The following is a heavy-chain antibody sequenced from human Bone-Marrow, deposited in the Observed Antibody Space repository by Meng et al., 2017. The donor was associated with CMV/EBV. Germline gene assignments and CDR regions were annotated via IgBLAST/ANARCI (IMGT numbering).Heavy chain of an antibody. V-gene: IGHV4-39*01. CDR2: IYYSGST. CDR3: ARGSNLRSDAFDI. J-gene: IGHJ3*02. Sequence: SETLSLTCTVSGDSVSSSSYYWGWIRQPPGKGLEWIGTIYYSGSTYYNPSLKSRVTISVDTSKNQFSLKLSSVTAADTAVYYCARGSNLRSDAFDIWGQGTRVTGSS. D-gene: IGHD4-11*01. CDR1: GDSVSSSSYY.